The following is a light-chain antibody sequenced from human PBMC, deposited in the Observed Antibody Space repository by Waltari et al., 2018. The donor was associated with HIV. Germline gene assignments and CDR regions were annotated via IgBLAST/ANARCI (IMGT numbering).Light chain of an antibody. V-gene: IGKV3-20*01. J-gene: IGKJ1*01. Sequence: LVLTQSPGTLSLSPGEKATLSCSASQSVSSTSLAWYQQKPGQSPSLLIYGASTGAKGIPDMFSGSGAETDFSLTISRLEPEDFAVYYCQRYGRSRTFGQGTKVEIK. CDR1: QSVSSTS. CDR2: GAS. CDR3: QRYGRSRT.